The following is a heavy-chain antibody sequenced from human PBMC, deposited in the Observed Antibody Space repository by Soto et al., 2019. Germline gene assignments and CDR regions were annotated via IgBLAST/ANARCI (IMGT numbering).Heavy chain of an antibody. CDR2: IYTGGGT. J-gene: IGHJ4*02. CDR3: ARDGSGH. V-gene: IGHV3-66*01. Sequence: EVQLVESGGGLVQPGGSLRLSCAASGLTVSTNPMSWVRQAPGKGLEWVSVIYTGGGTHYADSVKGRFTISRDNTKNTVNLQMNSLRPEDTSVYYCARDGSGHWGQGTLVTVSS. CDR1: GLTVSTNP.